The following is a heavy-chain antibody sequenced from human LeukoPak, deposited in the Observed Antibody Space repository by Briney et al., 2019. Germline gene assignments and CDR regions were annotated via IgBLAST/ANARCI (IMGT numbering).Heavy chain of an antibody. CDR3: ARDLFNKGYYYDSSGYSDY. V-gene: IGHV1-2*02. CDR2: INPNSGGT. Sequence: ASVKVSCKASGYTFTGYYMHWVRLAPGQGLEWMGWINPNSGGTNYAQKFQGRVTMTRDTSISTAYMELSRLRSDDTAVYYCARDLFNKGYYYDSSGYSDYWGQGTLVTVSS. CDR1: GYTFTGYY. D-gene: IGHD3-22*01. J-gene: IGHJ4*02.